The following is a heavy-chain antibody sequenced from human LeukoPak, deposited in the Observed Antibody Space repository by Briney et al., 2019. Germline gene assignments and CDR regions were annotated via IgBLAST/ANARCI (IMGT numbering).Heavy chain of an antibody. CDR1: GYTFTSYG. CDR2: ISAYNGNT. D-gene: IGHD2-15*01. CDR3: ARASRILGYCSGGSCLTGDY. J-gene: IGHJ4*02. V-gene: IGHV1-18*01. Sequence: RASVKVSCKASGYTFTSYGISWVRQAPGQGLEWMGWISAYNGNTNYAQKLQGRVTMTTDTSTSTAYMELRSLRSDDTAVYYCARASRILGYCSGGSCLTGDYWGQGTLVTVSS.